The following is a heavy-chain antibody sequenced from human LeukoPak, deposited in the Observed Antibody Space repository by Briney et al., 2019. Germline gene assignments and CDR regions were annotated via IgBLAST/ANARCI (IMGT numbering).Heavy chain of an antibody. D-gene: IGHD3-22*01. CDR3: ARGRFDYYDSSGYYRPREYYSYYYYMDV. Sequence: SETLSLTCTVSGGSMSNYYWSWIRQPAGKGLEWIGRIYTSGTTNYDPSLKSRVTMSVDTSKNQFSLKLSSVTAADTAAYYCARGRFDYYDSSGYYRPREYYSYYYYMDVWGKGTTVTISS. J-gene: IGHJ6*03. CDR2: IYTSGTT. V-gene: IGHV4-4*07. CDR1: GGSMSNYY.